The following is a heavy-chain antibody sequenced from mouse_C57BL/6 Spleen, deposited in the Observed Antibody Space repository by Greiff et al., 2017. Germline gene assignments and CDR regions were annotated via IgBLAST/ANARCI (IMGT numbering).Heavy chain of an antibody. CDR3: ARVDSFAY. J-gene: IGHJ3*01. CDR2: IDPSDSYT. V-gene: IGHV1-50*01. Sequence: VQLQQPGAELVKPGASVKLSCKASGYTFTSYWMQWVKQRPGQGLVWIGEIDPSDSYTNYNQKFKGKATLTVDTSSSTAYMQLSSLTSEDAAVYCCARVDSFAYWGQGTLVTVSA. CDR1: GYTFTSYW.